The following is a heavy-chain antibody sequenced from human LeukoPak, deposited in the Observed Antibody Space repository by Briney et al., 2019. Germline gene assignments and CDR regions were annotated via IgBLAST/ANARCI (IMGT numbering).Heavy chain of an antibody. D-gene: IGHD3-9*01. Sequence: PGVSLRLSCAASGFTLSSYAMQWVRQAPGKGPEWVSGISEDGTNKYHADSVKGRFTISRDNSKNTLHLQMDSLRPEDTAVYYCARSMRGYAILTGYFDYWGQGTLVTVSS. CDR2: ISEDGTNK. V-gene: IGHV3-30-3*01. CDR3: ARSMRGYAILTGYFDY. J-gene: IGHJ4*02. CDR1: GFTLSSYA.